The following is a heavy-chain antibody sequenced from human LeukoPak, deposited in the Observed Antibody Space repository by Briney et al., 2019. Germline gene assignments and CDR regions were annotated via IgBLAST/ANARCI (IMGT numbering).Heavy chain of an antibody. J-gene: IGHJ4*02. Sequence: ASVKVSCKASGYTFTSYYMHWVRQAPGQGLEWMGIINPNGGSTSYAQKFQGRVTMTRDTSTSTAYMELRSLRSDDTAVYYCARRNYDHIWGNYGSLYYFDYWGQGTLVTVSS. CDR1: GYTFTSYY. D-gene: IGHD3-16*01. CDR3: ARRNYDHIWGNYGSLYYFDY. CDR2: INPNGGST. V-gene: IGHV1-46*01.